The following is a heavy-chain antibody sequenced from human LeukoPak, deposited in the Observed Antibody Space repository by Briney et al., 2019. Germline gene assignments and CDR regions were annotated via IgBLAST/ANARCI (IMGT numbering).Heavy chain of an antibody. V-gene: IGHV3-23*01. Sequence: GGSRRLSCEASGGTFTSYAMTWVRQAPGKGLEWVSGISGSGGHTYNADSVEGRFIISRDNSKNTVSLQLSSLRVEDTAVYFCAKDREDSAMISGVFDLWGRGTLVTVSS. CDR1: GGTFTSYA. CDR2: ISGSGGHT. D-gene: IGHD5-18*01. J-gene: IGHJ2*01. CDR3: AKDREDSAMISGVFDL.